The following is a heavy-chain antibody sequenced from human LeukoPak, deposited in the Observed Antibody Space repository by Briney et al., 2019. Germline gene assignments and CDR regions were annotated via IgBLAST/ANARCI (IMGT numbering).Heavy chain of an antibody. CDR1: GFTFSSAW. CDR3: TTESGGGPRY. D-gene: IGHD2-15*01. J-gene: IGHJ4*02. Sequence: SGGPLTLFCAVSGFTFSSAWMLWVRQSPGKGLQWVGRIKSKTDEGTTDYAAPVKGRFTISRDDSKNTLYLQMNSLKTEDTAVYYCTTESGGGPRYWGQGTLVTVSS. V-gene: IGHV3-15*01. CDR2: IKSKTDEGTT.